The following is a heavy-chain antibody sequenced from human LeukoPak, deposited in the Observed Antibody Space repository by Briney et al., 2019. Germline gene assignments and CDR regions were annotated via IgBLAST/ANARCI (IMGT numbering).Heavy chain of an antibody. D-gene: IGHD3-10*01. CDR2: IYYSGST. V-gene: IGHV4-39*01. J-gene: IGHJ4*02. CDR3: ARLVRGVILGSYYFDY. Sequence: PSETLSLTCTVSGGSISSSSSYWGWIRQPPGKGLEWIGNIYYSGSTYYNPSLKSRVTISVDTSKNQFSLKLSSVTAADTAVYYCARLVRGVILGSYYFDYWGQGTLVTVSS. CDR1: GGSISSSSSY.